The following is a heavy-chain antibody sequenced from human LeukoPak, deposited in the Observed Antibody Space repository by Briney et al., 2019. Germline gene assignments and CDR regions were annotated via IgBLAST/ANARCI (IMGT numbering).Heavy chain of an antibody. V-gene: IGHV3-74*01. CDR2: INSDGSSI. CDR1: GFTFSSHW. J-gene: IGHJ4*02. D-gene: IGHD6-13*01. CDR3: AKDMRYSSSPRGYFDY. Sequence: GGSLRLSCAASGFTFSSHWMHWVRQAPGKGLVWVSRINSDGSSISYADSVKGRFTISRDNSKNTLYLQMNSLRAEDTAVYYCAKDMRYSSSPRGYFDYWGQGTLVTVSS.